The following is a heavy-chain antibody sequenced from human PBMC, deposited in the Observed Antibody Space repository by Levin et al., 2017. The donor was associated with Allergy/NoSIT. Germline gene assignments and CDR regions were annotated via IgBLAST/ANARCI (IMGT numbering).Heavy chain of an antibody. Sequence: PSETLSLTCAVYGGSFSGYYWSWIRQPPGKGLEWSGEINQSGSTNYNPSLKSRVTISVDTSKNQFSLNLNSVTAADTAVYYCARENATWVYFDFWGQGTLVTVSS. D-gene: IGHD7-27*01. CDR1: GGSFSGYY. CDR3: ARENATWVYFDF. CDR2: INQSGST. V-gene: IGHV4-34*01. J-gene: IGHJ4*02.